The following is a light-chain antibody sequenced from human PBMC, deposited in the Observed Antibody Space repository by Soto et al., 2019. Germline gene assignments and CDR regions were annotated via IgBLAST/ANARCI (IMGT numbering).Light chain of an antibody. CDR2: GIN. V-gene: IGLV2-8*01. J-gene: IGLJ2*01. CDR1: SSDVGGYDY. Sequence: QSALTQPPSASGSPGQSVTISCTGTSSDVGGYDYVSWYQRLPGNAPKLMISGINKRPSGVPDRFSGSRSGNTASLTVSGLQAEDEADYYCSSYSGSNNLVFGGGTKRTVL. CDR3: SSYSGSNNLV.